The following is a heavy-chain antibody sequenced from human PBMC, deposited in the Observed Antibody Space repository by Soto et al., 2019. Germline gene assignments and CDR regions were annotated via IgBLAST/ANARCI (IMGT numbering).Heavy chain of an antibody. CDR2: ISGSDGKT. J-gene: IGHJ4*02. Sequence: EVQLLESGGGLVQPGGSLRLSCAASGFSFSSYAMSWLRQAPGKGLEWVSTISGSDGKTFYADSLKGRFSISRDTSDNMLYLHMNSLREDDTAVYYCARWSYLDSWGQGARVTVSS. V-gene: IGHV3-23*01. CDR3: ARWSYLDS. D-gene: IGHD2-15*01. CDR1: GFSFSSYA.